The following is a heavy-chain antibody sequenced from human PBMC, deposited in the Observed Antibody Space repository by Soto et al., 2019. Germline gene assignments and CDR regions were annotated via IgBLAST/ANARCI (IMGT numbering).Heavy chain of an antibody. CDR1: GFTFSGSA. V-gene: IGHV3-73*01. CDR2: IRSKANSYAT. D-gene: IGHD3-22*01. J-gene: IGHJ4*02. Sequence: GGSLRLSCAASGFTFSGSAMHWVRQASGKGLEWVGRIRSKANSYATAYAASVKGRFTISRDDSKNTAYLQMNSLKTEDTAVYYCTIETDTYYYDSSGPRRTLNPVDYWGQGTLVTVSS. CDR3: TIETDTYYYDSSGPRRTLNPVDY.